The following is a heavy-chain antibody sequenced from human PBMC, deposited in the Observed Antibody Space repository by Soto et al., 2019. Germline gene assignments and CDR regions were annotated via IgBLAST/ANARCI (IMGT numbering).Heavy chain of an antibody. CDR2: VKSDGTIT. V-gene: IGHV3-74*01. CDR3: ARSDWFDP. Sequence: EVQLVESGGALVQPGGSLRLSCAASGFTLSGHWMHWVRQAPGKGLVWVARVKSDGTITSYADSVRGRFTISRDNAKNTLYGQMNSLRAEGTAVYYCARSDWFDPWGQGTLVTVSS. CDR1: GFTLSGHW. J-gene: IGHJ5*02.